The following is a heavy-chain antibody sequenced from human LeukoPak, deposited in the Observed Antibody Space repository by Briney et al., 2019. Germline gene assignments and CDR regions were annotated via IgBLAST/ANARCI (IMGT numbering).Heavy chain of an antibody. V-gene: IGHV3-23*01. J-gene: IGHJ4*02. Sequence: GGSLRLSCAASGFTFSSYAMSWVRQAPGKGLEWVSAISGSGGSTYYADSVKGRLTISRDNSKNTLYLQMNSLRAEDTAVYYCAKGRSLDTIFPPDYWGQGTLVTVSS. D-gene: IGHD3-9*01. CDR2: ISGSGGST. CDR1: GFTFSSYA. CDR3: AKGRSLDTIFPPDY.